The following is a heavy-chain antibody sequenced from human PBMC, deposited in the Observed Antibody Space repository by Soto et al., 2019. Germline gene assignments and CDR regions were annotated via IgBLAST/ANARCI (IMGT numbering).Heavy chain of an antibody. CDR1: GFTFSSYG. CDR3: AKASTMIVVVPFDY. D-gene: IGHD3-22*01. V-gene: IGHV3-30*18. Sequence: QVQLVESGGGVVQPGRSLRLSCAASGFTFSSYGMHWVRQAPGKGLEWLAVISYDGSNKYYADSVKGRFTINRDNYKNTLYLQMNSLKAEDTAVYYCAKASTMIVVVPFDYWGQGTLITVSS. CDR2: ISYDGSNK. J-gene: IGHJ4*02.